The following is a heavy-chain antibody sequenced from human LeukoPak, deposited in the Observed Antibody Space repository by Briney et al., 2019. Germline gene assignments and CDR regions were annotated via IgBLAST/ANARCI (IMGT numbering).Heavy chain of an antibody. V-gene: IGHV4-34*01. D-gene: IGHD3-10*01. CDR1: GGSFSGYY. J-gene: IGHJ6*02. Sequence: SETLSLTRAVYGGSFSGYYWSWIRQPPGKGLEWIGEINHSGSTNYNPSLKSRVTISVDTSKNQFSLKLSSVTAADTAVYYCARGSGGSGSRYYYYYGMDVWGQGTTVTVSS. CDR3: ARGSGGSGSRYYYYYGMDV. CDR2: INHSGST.